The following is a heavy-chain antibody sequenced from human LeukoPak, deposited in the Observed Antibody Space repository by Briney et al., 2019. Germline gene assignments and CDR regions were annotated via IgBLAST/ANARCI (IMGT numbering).Heavy chain of an antibody. J-gene: IGHJ4*02. D-gene: IGHD4-17*01. CDR2: ISYDESNK. CDR3: AKDRYYYGDHLGLFDY. V-gene: IGHV3-30*18. CDR1: GFTFSSSA. Sequence: GGSLRLSCAASGFTFSSSAMHWVRQAPGKGLEWVAVISYDESNKYYADSVKGRFTISRDNSKNTLYLQMNSLRAEDTAVYYCAKDRYYYGDHLGLFDYWGQGTLVTVSS.